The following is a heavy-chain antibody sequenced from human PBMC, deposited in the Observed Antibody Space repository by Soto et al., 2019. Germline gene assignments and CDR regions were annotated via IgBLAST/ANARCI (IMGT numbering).Heavy chain of an antibody. CDR2: INPNSGGT. D-gene: IGHD2-8*01. CDR1: GYTFTGYY. Sequence: ASVKVSCKASGYTFTGYYMHWVRQAPGQGLEWMGWINPNSGGTNYAQKFQGRVTMTRDTSISTAYMELSRLRSDDTAVYYCARGVVDIVLMVYAHTDAFDIWRQGTMVPVSS. J-gene: IGHJ3*02. V-gene: IGHV1-2*02. CDR3: ARGVVDIVLMVYAHTDAFDI.